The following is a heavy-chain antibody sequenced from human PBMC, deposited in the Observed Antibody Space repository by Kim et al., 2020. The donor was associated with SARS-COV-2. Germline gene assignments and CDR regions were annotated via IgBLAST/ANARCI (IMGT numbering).Heavy chain of an antibody. V-gene: IGHV4-39*01. Sequence: LKNRVTISVDKSKNQFSLKLSSVTATDTAVYYCARHQSRGCYWGYAFDIWGQGTMVTVSS. D-gene: IGHD6-19*01. J-gene: IGHJ3*02. CDR3: ARHQSRGCYWGYAFDI.